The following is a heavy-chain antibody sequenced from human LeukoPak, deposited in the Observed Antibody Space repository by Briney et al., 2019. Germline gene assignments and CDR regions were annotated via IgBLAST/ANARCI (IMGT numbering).Heavy chain of an antibody. D-gene: IGHD4-23*01. CDR2: IYYSGST. J-gene: IGHJ4*02. Sequence: PSETLSLTCTVSGGSISSYYWSWIRQPPGKGLEWIGYIYYSGSTNYNPSLKSRVTISVDTSKNQFSLKLSSVTAADTAVYYCARAVVTPYYFDYWGQGTLVTVSS. V-gene: IGHV4-59*01. CDR3: ARAVVTPYYFDY. CDR1: GGSISSYY.